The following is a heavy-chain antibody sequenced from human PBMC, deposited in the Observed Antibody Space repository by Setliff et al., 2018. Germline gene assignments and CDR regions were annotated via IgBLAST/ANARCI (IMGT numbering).Heavy chain of an antibody. CDR3: ARGVPGSYCSGGSCYGPVVNWFDP. D-gene: IGHD2-15*01. CDR1: GGSIRNYY. J-gene: IGHJ5*02. V-gene: IGHV4-59*08. CDR2: IYYSGNT. Sequence: SETLSLTCTVSGGSIRNYYWSWIRQPPGKGLEWIGYIYYSGNTNYNPSLKSRVTISVDTSKNQFSLKLSSVIAADTAVYYCARGVPGSYCSGGSCYGPVVNWFDPWGQGTLVTVSS.